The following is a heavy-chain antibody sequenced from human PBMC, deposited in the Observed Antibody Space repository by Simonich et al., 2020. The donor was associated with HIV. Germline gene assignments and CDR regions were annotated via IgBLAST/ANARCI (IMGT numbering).Heavy chain of an antibody. J-gene: IGHJ4*02. Sequence: QVQVKQWGAGLLKPSETLSLTCAVSGGSFSGYYWSGIRQPPGKGLEWIGEVNHSGSATYNASLKSRITISVDTSENQFSLKLSSVTAADTAVYYCARGFPFISLGSYWGQGTLVTVSS. D-gene: IGHD2-15*01. V-gene: IGHV4-34*01. CDR3: ARGFPFISLGSY. CDR1: GGSFSGYY. CDR2: VNHSGSA.